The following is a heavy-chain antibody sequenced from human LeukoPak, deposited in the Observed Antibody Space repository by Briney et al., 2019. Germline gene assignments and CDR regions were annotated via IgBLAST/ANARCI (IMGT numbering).Heavy chain of an antibody. Sequence: GGSLRLSCAASGFTVSSNYMSWVRQAPGKGLEWVSVIYSGGSTYYADSVKGRFTISRDNSKNTLYLQMNSLRAEDTAVYYCARDIRRGIAAAGRGAFDIWGQGTMVTVSS. D-gene: IGHD6-13*01. J-gene: IGHJ3*02. V-gene: IGHV3-53*01. CDR3: ARDIRRGIAAAGRGAFDI. CDR2: IYSGGST. CDR1: GFTVSSNY.